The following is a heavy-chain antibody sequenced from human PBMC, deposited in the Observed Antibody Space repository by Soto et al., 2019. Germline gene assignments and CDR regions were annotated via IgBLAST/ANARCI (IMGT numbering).Heavy chain of an antibody. CDR3: VSAGGVGGRSPI. V-gene: IGHV4-4*02. CDR1: GGSISSDNW. J-gene: IGHJ3*02. D-gene: IGHD1-26*01. Sequence: QVQLQESGPGLVKPSSTLSLTCAVAGGSISSDNWWSWVRQPPGMGLEWIGGIFHTGNTNYNPSLESRLTISVDTSKNQFSLKLNSLTAADTAVYFCVSAGGVGGRSPIWGQGTMVTVSS. CDR2: IFHTGNT.